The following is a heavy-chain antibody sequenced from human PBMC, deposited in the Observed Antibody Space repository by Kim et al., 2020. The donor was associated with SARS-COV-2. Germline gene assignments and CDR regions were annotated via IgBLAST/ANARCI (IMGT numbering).Heavy chain of an antibody. J-gene: IGHJ4*02. D-gene: IGHD3-10*01. Sequence: SLRLSCAASGFTFSSYGMHWVRQAPGKGLEWVAVISYDGSNKYYADSVKGRFTISRDNSKNTLYLQMNSLRAEDTAVYYCAKVRYYYGSGSLGGVDYWGQGTLVTVSS. CDR2: ISYDGSNK. CDR3: AKVRYYYGSGSLGGVDY. V-gene: IGHV3-30*18. CDR1: GFTFSSYG.